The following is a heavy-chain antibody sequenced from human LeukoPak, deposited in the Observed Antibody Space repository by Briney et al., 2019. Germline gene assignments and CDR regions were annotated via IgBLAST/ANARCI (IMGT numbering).Heavy chain of an antibody. V-gene: IGHV4-39*07. Sequence: SETLSLTCTVSGGSISSSSYYWGWIRQPPGKGLEWIGSIYYSGRTYYNPSLKSRVTISVDTSKNQFSLKLSSVTAADTAVYYCGYCSGGGCPTGFDPWGQGTLVTVSS. CDR1: GGSISSSSYY. J-gene: IGHJ5*02. CDR2: IYYSGRT. CDR3: GYCSGGGCPTGFDP. D-gene: IGHD2-15*01.